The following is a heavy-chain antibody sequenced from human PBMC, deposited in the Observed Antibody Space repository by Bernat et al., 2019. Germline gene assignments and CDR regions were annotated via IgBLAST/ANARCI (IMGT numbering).Heavy chain of an antibody. D-gene: IGHD6-13*01. CDR1: GGSISSSSYY. V-gene: IGHV4-39*01. J-gene: IGHJ4*02. Sequence: QLQLQESGPGLVKPSETLSLTCPVPGGSISSSSYYLGWIRQPPGKGLEWIGSIYYSGSTYYNPSLKSRVTISVDTSKNQFSLKLSSVTAADTAVYYCARIAAAGPFDYWGQGTLVTVSS. CDR3: ARIAAAGPFDY. CDR2: IYYSGST.